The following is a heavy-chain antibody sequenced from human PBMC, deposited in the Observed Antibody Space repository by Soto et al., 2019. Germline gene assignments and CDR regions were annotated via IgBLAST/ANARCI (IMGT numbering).Heavy chain of an antibody. J-gene: IGHJ2*01. CDR3: ARDPAGITIFGVVIANWYFDL. CDR1: GFTFSSYW. CDR2: IKQDGSEK. Sequence: GGSLRLSCAASGFTFSSYWMSWVRQAPGKGLEWVANIKQDGSEKYYVDSVKGRFTISRDNAKNSLYLQMNSLRAEDTAVYYCARDPAGITIFGVVIANWYFDLWGRGTLVTVSS. V-gene: IGHV3-7*01. D-gene: IGHD3-3*01.